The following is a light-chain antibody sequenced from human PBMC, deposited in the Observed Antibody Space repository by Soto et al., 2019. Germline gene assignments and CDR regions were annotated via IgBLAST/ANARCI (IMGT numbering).Light chain of an antibody. CDR3: QQYEGWPRT. J-gene: IGKJ2*01. Sequence: DIQMTQSPSTLSASIGDRVTLTCRASQSLTGRLAWYQQKPGRPPKLLIYDVSILESGVPSRFSGSESGTDFTLTIRSVQSGDFGVFYCQQYEGWPRTFGLGTKVEIQ. CDR1: QSLTGR. V-gene: IGKV1-5*01. CDR2: DVS.